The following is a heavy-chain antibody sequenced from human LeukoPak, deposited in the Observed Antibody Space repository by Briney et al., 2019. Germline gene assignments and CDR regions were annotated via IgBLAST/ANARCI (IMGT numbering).Heavy chain of an antibody. CDR1: GFTVSSSY. D-gene: IGHD3-10*01. CDR2: IYGGGST. V-gene: IGHV3-53*01. CDR3: ARVWFGELFFDY. J-gene: IGHJ4*02. Sequence: GGSLRLSCAVSGFTVSSSYMSWVRQAPGKGLEWVSVIYGGGSTYYADSVKGRFTISRDNTKNTLYLQMNSLRAEDTAVYYCARVWFGELFFDYWGQGTLVTVSS.